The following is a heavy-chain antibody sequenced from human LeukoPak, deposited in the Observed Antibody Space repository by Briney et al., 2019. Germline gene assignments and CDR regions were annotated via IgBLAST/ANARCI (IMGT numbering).Heavy chain of an antibody. J-gene: IGHJ6*03. D-gene: IGHD5-12*01. V-gene: IGHV1-69*05. Sequence: SVKVSCKASGGTFSSYAISWVRQAPGQGLEWMGGIIPIFGTANYAQKFQCRVTITTAESRSTAYMELSSLRSEDTAVYYCARAEYSANYYMDVWGKGTTVTVSS. CDR3: ARAEYSANYYMDV. CDR1: GGTFSSYA. CDR2: IIPIFGTA.